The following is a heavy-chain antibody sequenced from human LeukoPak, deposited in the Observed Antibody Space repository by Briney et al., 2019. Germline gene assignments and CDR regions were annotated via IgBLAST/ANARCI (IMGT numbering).Heavy chain of an antibody. CDR1: GGSISSYY. D-gene: IGHD1-14*01. V-gene: IGHV4-59*12. CDR2: IYYSGST. Sequence: SETLSLTCTVSGGSISSYYWSWIRQPPGKGLEWIGYIYYSGSTNYNPSLKSRVTISVDTSKNQFSLKLSSVTAADTAVYYCARAGNGEHDYWGQGTLVTVSS. J-gene: IGHJ4*02. CDR3: ARAGNGEHDY.